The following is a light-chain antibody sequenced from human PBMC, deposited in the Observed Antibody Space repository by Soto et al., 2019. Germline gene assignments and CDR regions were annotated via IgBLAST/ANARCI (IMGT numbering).Light chain of an antibody. Sequence: QSALTQSPSASGSPGQSVTISCTGTSSDVGGHNYVSWYQHHPGEAPKLIIYEVSKRPSGVPDRFSGSKSANTASLTVSGLQAEDEAFYYCSSTAGNNNLVFGGGTKLTVL. CDR3: SSTAGNNNLV. CDR2: EVS. CDR1: SSDVGGHNY. V-gene: IGLV2-8*01. J-gene: IGLJ3*02.